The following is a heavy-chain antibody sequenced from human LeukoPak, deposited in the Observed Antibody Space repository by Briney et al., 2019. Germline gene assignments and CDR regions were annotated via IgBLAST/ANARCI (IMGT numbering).Heavy chain of an antibody. V-gene: IGHV1-69*04. J-gene: IGHJ5*02. CDR2: TIPILGIA. CDR3: ARCSVRGAHMVRGCGFDP. CDR1: GGTFSSYA. Sequence: ASVKVSCKASGGTFSSYAISWVRQAPGQGLEWMGRTIPILGIANYAQKFQGGVTITADKSTSTAYMEPSSLRSEDTAVYYCARCSVRGAHMVRGCGFDPWGQGTLVTVSS. D-gene: IGHD3-10*01.